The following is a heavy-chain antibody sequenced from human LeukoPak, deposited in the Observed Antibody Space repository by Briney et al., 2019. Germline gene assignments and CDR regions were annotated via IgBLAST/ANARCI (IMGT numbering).Heavy chain of an antibody. Sequence: PSETLSLTCAVYGGSFSGYYWSWIRQPPGKGLEWIGEINHSGSTNYNPSLKSRVTISVDTSKNQFSLKLSSVTAADTAVYYCARLLATMIVVDYWGQGTLVTVSS. D-gene: IGHD3-22*01. V-gene: IGHV4-34*01. CDR3: ARLLATMIVVDY. CDR1: GGSFSGYY. CDR2: INHSGST. J-gene: IGHJ4*02.